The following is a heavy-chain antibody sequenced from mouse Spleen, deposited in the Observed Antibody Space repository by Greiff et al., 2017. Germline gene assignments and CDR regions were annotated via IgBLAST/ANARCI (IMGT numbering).Heavy chain of an antibody. Sequence: VQLQQPGAELVRPGSSVKLSCKASGYTFTSYWMHWVKQRPIQGLEWIGNIDPSDSETHYNQKFKDKATLTVDKSSSTAYMQLSSLTSEDSAVYYCARERHYYGSSFAYWGQGTLVTVSA. V-gene: IGHV1-52*01. D-gene: IGHD1-1*01. CDR1: GYTFTSYW. CDR2: IDPSDSET. J-gene: IGHJ3*01. CDR3: ARERHYYGSSFAY.